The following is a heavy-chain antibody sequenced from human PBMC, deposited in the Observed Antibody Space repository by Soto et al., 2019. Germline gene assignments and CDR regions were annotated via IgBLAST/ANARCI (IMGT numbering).Heavy chain of an antibody. CDR1: GYTFTNYY. CDR2: INPLFGRA. Sequence: VASVKVSCKASGYTFTNYYMHWVRQAPGQGLEWMGRINPLFGRANYPQKFQGRVTITADESTSTAYMELSSLRSEDTAVYYCAKGIAADGNYFDYWGQGTLVTVSS. D-gene: IGHD6-13*01. J-gene: IGHJ4*02. V-gene: IGHV1-46*01. CDR3: AKGIAADGNYFDY.